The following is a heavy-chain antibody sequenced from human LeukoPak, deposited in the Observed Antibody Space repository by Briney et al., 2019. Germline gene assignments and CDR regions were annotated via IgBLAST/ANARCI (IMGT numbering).Heavy chain of an antibody. Sequence: PGGSLRLSCAASGFTFDDYGMSWVRHAPGKGLEWVSGINWNGGSTGYADSVKGRFTISRDNAKNSLYLQMNSLRAEDTALYYCAREGPWVVDTRSADAFDIWGQGTMVTVSS. J-gene: IGHJ3*02. V-gene: IGHV3-20*04. D-gene: IGHD5-18*01. CDR2: INWNGGST. CDR1: GFTFDDYG. CDR3: AREGPWVVDTRSADAFDI.